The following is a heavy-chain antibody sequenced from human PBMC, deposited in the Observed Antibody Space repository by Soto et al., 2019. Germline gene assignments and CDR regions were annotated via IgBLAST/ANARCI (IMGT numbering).Heavy chain of an antibody. D-gene: IGHD3-10*01. CDR2: INHSGST. J-gene: IGHJ4*02. Sequence: SETLSLTCDVYGGSFSGYYWSWIRQPPGKGLEWIGEINHSGSTNYNPSLKSRVTISVDTSKNQFSLKLSSVTAADTAVYYCARDPGSGSSDYWGQGTLVTVSS. V-gene: IGHV4-34*01. CDR3: ARDPGSGSSDY. CDR1: GGSFSGYY.